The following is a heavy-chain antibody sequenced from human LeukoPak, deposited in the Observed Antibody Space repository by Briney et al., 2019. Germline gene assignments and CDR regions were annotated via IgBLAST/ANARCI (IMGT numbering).Heavy chain of an antibody. CDR2: TYYRSKWYN. CDR1: GDSVSSNSAA. V-gene: IGHV6-1*01. D-gene: IGHD3-22*01. J-gene: IGHJ4*02. Sequence: SQTLSLTCAISGDSVSSNSAAWYWIRQSPSRGLEWLGRTYYRSKWYNDYAVSVKSRITINPDTSKNQFSLQLNSVTPEDTAVYYCAREHEGYYYDSSGYYYNYWGQGTLVTVSS. CDR3: AREHEGYYYDSSGYYYNY.